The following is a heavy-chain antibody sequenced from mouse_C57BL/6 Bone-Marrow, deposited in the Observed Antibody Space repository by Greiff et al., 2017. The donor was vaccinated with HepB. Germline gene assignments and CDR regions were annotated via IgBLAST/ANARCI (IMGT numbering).Heavy chain of an antibody. V-gene: IGHV5-12*01. CDR2: ISNGGGST. CDR3: ARQFLLGFAY. CDR1: GFTFSDYY. Sequence: EVMLVESGGGLVQPGGSLKLSCAASGFTFSDYYMYWVRQTPEKRLEWVAYISNGGGSTYYPDTVKGRFTISRDNAKNTLYLQMSRLKSEDTAMYYCARQFLLGFAYWGQGTLVTVSA. J-gene: IGHJ3*01.